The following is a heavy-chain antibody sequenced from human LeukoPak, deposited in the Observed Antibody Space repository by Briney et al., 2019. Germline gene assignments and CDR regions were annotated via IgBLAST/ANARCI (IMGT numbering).Heavy chain of an antibody. CDR1: GGTFSSYA. Sequence: SSVKVSCKASGGTFSSYATSWVRQAPGQGLEWMGGIIPIFGTANYAQKFQGRVTITADESTSTAYTELSSLRSEDTAVYYCARLNYYDSSGYYYVDGIDYWGQGTLVTVSS. D-gene: IGHD3-22*01. CDR2: IIPIFGTA. V-gene: IGHV1-69*01. J-gene: IGHJ4*02. CDR3: ARLNYYDSSGYYYVDGIDY.